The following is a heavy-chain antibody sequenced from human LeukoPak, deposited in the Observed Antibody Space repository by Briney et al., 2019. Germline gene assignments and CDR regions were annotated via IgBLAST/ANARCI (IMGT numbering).Heavy chain of an antibody. Sequence: GGSLRLSCAASGFTFSSYAMHWVRQAPGKGLEWVAVISYDGSNKYYADSVKGRFTISRDNSKNTLYLQMNSLRAEDTAVYYCAREVYYDFWSGGGFDYWGQGTLVTVSS. D-gene: IGHD3-3*01. CDR3: AREVYYDFWSGGGFDY. CDR2: ISYDGSNK. CDR1: GFTFSSYA. J-gene: IGHJ4*02. V-gene: IGHV3-30-3*01.